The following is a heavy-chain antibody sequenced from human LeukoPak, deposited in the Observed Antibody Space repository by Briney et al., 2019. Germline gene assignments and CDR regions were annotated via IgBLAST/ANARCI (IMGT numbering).Heavy chain of an antibody. V-gene: IGHV4-59*01. CDR2: IYYSGST. J-gene: IGHJ5*02. D-gene: IGHD6-19*01. CDR3: ARGGGGWSAWFDP. CDR1: GGSISTYY. Sequence: SETLSLTCTVSGGSISTYYWSWIRQPPGKGLEWIGYIYYSGSTSYNPPLKSRVTISVDTSKNQFSLKLSSVTAADTAEYYCARGGGGWSAWFDPWGQGTLVTVSS.